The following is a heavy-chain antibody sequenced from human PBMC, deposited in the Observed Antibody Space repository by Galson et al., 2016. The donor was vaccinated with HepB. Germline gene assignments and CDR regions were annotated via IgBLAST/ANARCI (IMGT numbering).Heavy chain of an antibody. Sequence: SLRLSCAASGFTFSHYAMHWVRQAPDKGLEWVAGISCGAANISYADSVKGRFTISRDNADNSLYLQMHSLRAEDTAVYYCANHGGYSGNVNGYFDYWGQGTLVTVSS. CDR1: GFTFSHYA. CDR3: ANHGGYSGNVNGYFDY. D-gene: IGHD5-12*01. J-gene: IGHJ4*02. V-gene: IGHV3-9*01. CDR2: ISCGAANI.